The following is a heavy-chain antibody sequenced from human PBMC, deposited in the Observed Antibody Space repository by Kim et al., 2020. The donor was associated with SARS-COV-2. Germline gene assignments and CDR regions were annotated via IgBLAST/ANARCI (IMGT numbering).Heavy chain of an antibody. V-gene: IGHV5-10-1*01. CDR3: ARRPVIAVAGNPGPASDY. CDR1: GYSFTSYW. J-gene: IGHJ4*02. D-gene: IGHD6-19*01. CDR2: IDPSDSYT. Sequence: GESLKISCKGSGYSFTSYWISWVRQMPGKGLEWMGRIDPSDSYTNYSPSFQGHVTISADKSISTAYLQWSSLKASDTAMYYCARRPVIAVAGNPGPASDYWGQGTLVTVSS.